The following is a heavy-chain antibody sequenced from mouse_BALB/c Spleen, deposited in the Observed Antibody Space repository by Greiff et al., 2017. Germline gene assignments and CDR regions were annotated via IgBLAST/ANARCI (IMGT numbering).Heavy chain of an antibody. CDR2: ISDGGSYT. CDR1: GFTFSDYY. J-gene: IGHJ3*01. D-gene: IGHD1-1*01. Sequence: EVKLVESGGGLVKPGGSLKLSCAASGFTFSDYYMYWVRQTPEKRLEWVATISDGGSYTYYPDSVKGRFTISRDNAKNNLYLQMSSLKSEDTAMYYCARDWGYGSSYWFAYWGQGTLVTVSA. V-gene: IGHV5-4*02. CDR3: ARDWGYGSSYWFAY.